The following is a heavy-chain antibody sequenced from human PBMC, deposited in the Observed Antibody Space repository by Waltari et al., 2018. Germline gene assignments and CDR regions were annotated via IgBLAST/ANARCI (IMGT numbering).Heavy chain of an antibody. CDR2: IDPSNSYT. CDR1: GYSFTGYW. Sequence: EVQLVQSGAEVKKPGESLRISCKGSGYSFTGYWISWVRQGPGKGLEGMGRIDPSNSYTNDSPSFQGHVTISADKSISTAYLQWSSLKASDTAMYYCASPRGGSTGGAFDIWGQGTMVTVSS. D-gene: IGHD3-16*01. J-gene: IGHJ3*02. CDR3: ASPRGGSTGGAFDI. V-gene: IGHV5-10-1*03.